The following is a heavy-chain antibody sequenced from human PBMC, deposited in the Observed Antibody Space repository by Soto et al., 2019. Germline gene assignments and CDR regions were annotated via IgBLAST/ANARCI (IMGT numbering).Heavy chain of an antibody. CDR1: GFTFTRYS. J-gene: IGHJ4*02. CDR2: ISSTTNYI. Sequence: GGSLRLSCAPSGFTFTRYSMNWVRQAPGKGLEWVSSISSTTNYIYYGDSMKGRFTISRDNAKNSLYLEMNSLRAEDTAVYYCARGSEDLTSNFDYWGQGTLVTVSA. CDR3: ARGSEDLTSNFDY. V-gene: IGHV3-21*06.